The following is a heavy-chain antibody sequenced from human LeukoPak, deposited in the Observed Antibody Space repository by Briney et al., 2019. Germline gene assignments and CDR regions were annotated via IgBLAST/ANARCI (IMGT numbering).Heavy chain of an antibody. D-gene: IGHD6-13*01. V-gene: IGHV3-30*18. CDR2: ISYDGSNK. Sequence: GGSLRLSCAASGFTFSSYGMHWVRQAPGKGLEWVAVISYDGSNKYYADSVKGRFTISRDNSKNTLNLQMNSLRAEDTAVYYCAKAGPYSSSSPDYWGQGTLVTVSS. J-gene: IGHJ4*02. CDR1: GFTFSSYG. CDR3: AKAGPYSSSSPDY.